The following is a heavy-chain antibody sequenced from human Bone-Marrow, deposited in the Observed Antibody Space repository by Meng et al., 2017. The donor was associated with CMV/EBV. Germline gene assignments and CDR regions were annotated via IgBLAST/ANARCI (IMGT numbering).Heavy chain of an antibody. V-gene: IGHV5-51*01. Sequence: GESLKISCKGSGYSFTSYWNGWVRQMPGKGLEWMGIIYPGDSDTRYSPSFQGQVTISADKSISTAYLQWSSLKASDTAMYYCARRGYCSSTSCYNVYYYYGMDVWGQGTTVTVSS. CDR2: IYPGDSDT. J-gene: IGHJ6*02. CDR1: GYSFTSYW. D-gene: IGHD2-2*02. CDR3: ARRGYCSSTSCYNVYYYYGMDV.